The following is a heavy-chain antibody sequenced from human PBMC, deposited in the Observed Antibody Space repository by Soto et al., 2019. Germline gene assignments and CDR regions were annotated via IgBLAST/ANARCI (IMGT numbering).Heavy chain of an antibody. CDR1: GFTFSSYG. J-gene: IGHJ6*02. D-gene: IGHD2-2*01. CDR3: AKDRRHPQINIVVVGYYYGMDV. CDR2: ISYDGSNK. V-gene: IGHV3-30*18. Sequence: GGSLRLSCAASGFTFSSYGMHWVRQAPGKGQEWVAVISYDGSNKYYADSVKGRFTISRDNSKNTLYLQMNSLRAEDTAVYYCAKDRRHPQINIVVVGYYYGMDVWGQGTTVTVSS.